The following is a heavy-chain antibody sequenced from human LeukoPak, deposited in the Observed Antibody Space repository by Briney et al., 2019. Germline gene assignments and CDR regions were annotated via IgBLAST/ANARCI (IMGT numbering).Heavy chain of an antibody. J-gene: IGHJ4*02. Sequence: SETLSLTCTVSGGSLSSSSYYWGWIRQPPGKGLEWIGSIYYSGSTYYNPSLKSRVTISVDTSKNQFSLKLSSVTAADTAVYYCARITMIVKTLDYWGQGTLVTVSS. CDR2: IYYSGST. CDR3: ARITMIVKTLDY. D-gene: IGHD3-22*01. CDR1: GGSLSSSSYY. V-gene: IGHV4-39*01.